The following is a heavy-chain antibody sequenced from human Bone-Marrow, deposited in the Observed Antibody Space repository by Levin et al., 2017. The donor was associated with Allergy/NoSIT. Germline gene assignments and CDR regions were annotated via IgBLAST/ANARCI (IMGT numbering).Heavy chain of an antibody. Sequence: PGESLKISCKGSGYSFTNYWIAWVRQKPGKGLEWMGIIYPGDSDTRVSPSFQGQVTLSADKSANTAYLQWSSLKASDSAIYYCARQTATGTLIDSWGQGTLVTASS. J-gene: IGHJ4*02. CDR3: ARQTATGTLIDS. CDR1: GYSFTNYW. CDR2: IYPGDSDT. D-gene: IGHD7-27*01. V-gene: IGHV5-51*01.